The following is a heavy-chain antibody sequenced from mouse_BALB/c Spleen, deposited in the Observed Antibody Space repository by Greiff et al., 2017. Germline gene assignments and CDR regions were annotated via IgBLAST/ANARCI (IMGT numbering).Heavy chain of an antibody. V-gene: IGHV1-7*01. Sequence: VQLQESGAELAKPGASVKMSCKASGYTFTSYWMHWVKQRPGQGLEWIGYINPSTGYTEYNQKFKDKATLTADKSSSTAYMQLSSLTSEDSAVYYCARTYYYGSSGDYWGQGTTLTVSS. D-gene: IGHD1-1*01. CDR1: GYTFTSYW. CDR3: ARTYYYGSSGDY. CDR2: INPSTGYT. J-gene: IGHJ2*01.